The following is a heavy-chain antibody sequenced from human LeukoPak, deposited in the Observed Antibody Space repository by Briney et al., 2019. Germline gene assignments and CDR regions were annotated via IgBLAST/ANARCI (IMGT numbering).Heavy chain of an antibody. CDR2: TYYKSKWYN. CDR3: ARAGVDYYDSSGYPIYYFDP. J-gene: IGHJ5*02. D-gene: IGHD3-22*01. V-gene: IGHV6-1*01. Sequence: SQTLSLTCAISGDSVSSNSAAWNWIRQSPSRGLEWLGRTYYKSKWYNDYAVSVKSRITINPDTSKNQFSLQLNSVTPEDTAVYYCARAGVDYYDSSGYPIYYFDPRGQGTLVTVSS. CDR1: GDSVSSNSAA.